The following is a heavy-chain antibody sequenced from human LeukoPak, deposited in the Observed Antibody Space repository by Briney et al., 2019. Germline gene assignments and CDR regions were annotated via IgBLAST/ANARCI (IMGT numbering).Heavy chain of an antibody. CDR1: GYTFTNYA. D-gene: IGHD5-18*01. J-gene: IGHJ4*02. V-gene: IGHV1-3*01. Sequence: ASVKVSCKASGYTFTNYAVHWVRLAPGQGLEWMGWISAGNGKTKYSQKLQGRVTITRDTSASTAYMELSSLRSEDTAVYYCARDVIDGRGYSFGYDYWGQGNLVTVSS. CDR3: ARDVIDGRGYSFGYDY. CDR2: ISAGNGKT.